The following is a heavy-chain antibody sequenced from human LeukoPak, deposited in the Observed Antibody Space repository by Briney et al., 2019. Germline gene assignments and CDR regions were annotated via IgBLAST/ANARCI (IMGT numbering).Heavy chain of an antibody. CDR3: ARMGTYYYDSSGYYYSWGQGDVDY. CDR1: GYTFTSYY. V-gene: IGHV1-46*01. Sequence: ASVKVSCKASGYTFTSYYMHWVRQAPGQGLEWMGIINPSGGSTSYAQKFQGRVTMTRDMSTSTVYMKLSSLRSEDTAVYYCARMGTYYYDSSGYYYSWGQGDVDYWGQGTPVTVSS. CDR2: INPSGGST. D-gene: IGHD3-22*01. J-gene: IGHJ4*02.